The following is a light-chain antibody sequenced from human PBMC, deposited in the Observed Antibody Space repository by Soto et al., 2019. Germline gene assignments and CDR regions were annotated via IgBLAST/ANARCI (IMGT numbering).Light chain of an antibody. CDR3: QQYNNWPPWT. J-gene: IGKJ1*01. Sequence: DIQMTPSPSTLSASVGDSVTITCRASQSISSWLAWYQQKPGKAPKLLIYDASSLESGVPSRFSGSGSGTEFTLTISSLQSEDLAVYYCQQYNNWPPWTFGQGTKVDIK. V-gene: IGKV1-5*01. CDR2: DAS. CDR1: QSISSW.